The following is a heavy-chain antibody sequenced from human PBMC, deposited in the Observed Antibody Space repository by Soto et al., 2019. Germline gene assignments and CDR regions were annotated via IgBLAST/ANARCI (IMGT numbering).Heavy chain of an antibody. J-gene: IGHJ6*04. CDR2: IDNAGTDS. V-gene: IGHV3-74*01. CDR1: GFPLSGRS. CDR3: ARGWFGPDV. D-gene: IGHD3-10*01. Sequence: EVQLVESGGGLVQPGGSLRPSCAASGFPLSGRSMHWVHQAPGKGLVWVSGIDNAGTDSTYADSVKGRFTSSRDNAKNMLYLQMNSLRVEDTAVYYCARGWFGPDVWGKGTTVTVSS.